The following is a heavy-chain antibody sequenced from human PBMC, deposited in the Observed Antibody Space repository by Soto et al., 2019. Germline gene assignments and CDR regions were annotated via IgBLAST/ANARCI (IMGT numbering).Heavy chain of an antibody. D-gene: IGHD3-16*01. CDR3: AKDGGGDAFDI. J-gene: IGHJ3*02. CDR1: GFTFSSYG. V-gene: IGHV3-30*18. CDR2: ISYDGSNK. Sequence: QVQLVESGGGVVQPGRSLRLSCAASGFTFSSYGMHWVRQAPGKGLEWVAVISYDGSNKYYADSVKGRFTISRDNSKNTLYLQMNSLRAEDTGVYYCAKDGGGDAFDIWGQGTMVTVSS.